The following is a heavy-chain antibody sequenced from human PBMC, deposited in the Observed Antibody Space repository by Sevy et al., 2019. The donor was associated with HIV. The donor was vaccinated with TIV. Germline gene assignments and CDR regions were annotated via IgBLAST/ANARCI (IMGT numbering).Heavy chain of an antibody. D-gene: IGHD1-26*01. CDR1: GFNFSVSA. Sequence: GGSLRLSCAVSGFNFSVSAMHWVRQASGKGLEWLGRIRSKANNYATAYSTSVKGRFTMSRDDSKSTAYLQMNSLKSEDTALYDCTTLLGVPFDYWGQGGPGTASS. CDR3: TTLLGVPFDY. V-gene: IGHV3-73*01. CDR2: IRSKANNYAT. J-gene: IGHJ4*02.